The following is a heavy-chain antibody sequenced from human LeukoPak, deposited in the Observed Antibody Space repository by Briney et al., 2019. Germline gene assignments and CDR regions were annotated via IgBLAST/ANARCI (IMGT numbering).Heavy chain of an antibody. Sequence: SETLSLTCAVEGGSFGGFYWTWVRQPPGKGLEWIGEINQSGSTNYNSSLTSRVTVSLDTSKNHFSLNLGSVTAADTAVYYCASSHRVQSRGRWFDPWGQGTLVTVSS. J-gene: IGHJ5*02. CDR3: ASSHRVQSRGRWFDP. V-gene: IGHV4-34*01. CDR1: GGSFGGFY. D-gene: IGHD3-10*01. CDR2: INQSGST.